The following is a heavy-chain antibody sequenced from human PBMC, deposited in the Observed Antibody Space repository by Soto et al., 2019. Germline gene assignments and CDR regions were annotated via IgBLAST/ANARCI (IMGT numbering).Heavy chain of an antibody. CDR1: GDAISNFY. D-gene: IGHD1-20*01. CDR3: ARGTRALITSFFAY. J-gene: IGHJ4*02. CDR2: VHESGST. Sequence: SETLSLTCSVPGDAISNFYWSWIRQTPGRGLEWIGCVHESGSTDYNPSLKGRVTISLHTSKSQFSLSLRSATAADTATYYCARGTRALITSFFAYWGQGIPVTVSS. V-gene: IGHV4-59*03.